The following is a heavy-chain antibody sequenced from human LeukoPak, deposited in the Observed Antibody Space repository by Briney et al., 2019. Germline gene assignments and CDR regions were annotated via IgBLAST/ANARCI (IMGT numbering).Heavy chain of an antibody. J-gene: IGHJ4*02. V-gene: IGHV5-51*01. Sequence: PGESPKISCKGSGYSFTSDWIGWVRQMPGKGLEWMGIIYPGDSDTRYSPSFQGQVTISADKSISTAYLQWSSLKASDTAMYYCARHHVDTAMVTDYWGQGTLVTATS. D-gene: IGHD5-18*01. CDR2: IYPGDSDT. CDR3: ARHHVDTAMVTDY. CDR1: GYSFTSDW.